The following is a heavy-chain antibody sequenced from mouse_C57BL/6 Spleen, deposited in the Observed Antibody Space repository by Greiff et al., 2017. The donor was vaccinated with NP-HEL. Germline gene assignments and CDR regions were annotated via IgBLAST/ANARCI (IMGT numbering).Heavy chain of an antibody. J-gene: IGHJ3*01. CDR2: IDPETGGT. V-gene: IGHV1-15*01. D-gene: IGHD1-1*01. CDR1: GYTFTDYE. CDR3: TRAYGSSEFAY. Sequence: QVQLQQSGAELVRPGASVTLSCKASGYTFTDYEMHWVKQTPVHGLEWIGAIDPETGGTAYNQKFKGKAILTADKSSSTAYMELRSLTSEDSAVYYCTRAYGSSEFAYWGQGTLVTVSA.